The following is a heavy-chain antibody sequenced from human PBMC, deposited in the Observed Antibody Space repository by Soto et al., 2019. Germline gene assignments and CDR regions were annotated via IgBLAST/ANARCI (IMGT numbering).Heavy chain of an antibody. D-gene: IGHD1-20*01. Sequence: ETLSLTCAVSGGSISGSYYYWAWLRQSPGKGPEWIGSVFYTGFTSYNPSLESRVSVSVDTSKSQFSLKLSAVTAADTAVYYCATSQKGYNWNYFDHWGQGALGTVSS. J-gene: IGHJ4*02. CDR1: GGSISGSYYY. CDR2: VFYTGFT. CDR3: ATSQKGYNWNYFDH. V-gene: IGHV4-39*01.